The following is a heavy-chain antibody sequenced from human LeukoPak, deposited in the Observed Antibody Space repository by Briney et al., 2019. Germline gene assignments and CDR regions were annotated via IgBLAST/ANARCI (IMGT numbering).Heavy chain of an antibody. Sequence: PSETLSLTCTVSGGSISSSSYYWGWIRQPPGKGLEWIGSIYYSGSTYYNPSLKSRVTISVDTSKNQFSLKLSSVTAADTAVYYCARDEWFGELFSFDYWGQGTLVTVSS. J-gene: IGHJ4*02. CDR3: ARDEWFGELFSFDY. CDR1: GGSISSSSYY. D-gene: IGHD3-10*01. CDR2: IYYSGST. V-gene: IGHV4-39*07.